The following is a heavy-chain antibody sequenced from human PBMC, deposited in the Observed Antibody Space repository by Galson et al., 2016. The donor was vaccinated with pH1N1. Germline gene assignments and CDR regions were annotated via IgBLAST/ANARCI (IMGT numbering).Heavy chain of an antibody. D-gene: IGHD5-12*01. Sequence: SVKVSCKASGYTFTSFYIHWVRQAPGQGLEWMGRINPNRGDSNFAQKFQGRVAMTSDTSISTAYMELSSLRSDDTAFYYCAEASDLSAYDLDYFDYWGQGTLVTVSS. V-gene: IGHV1-2*06. CDR3: AEASDLSAYDLDYFDY. J-gene: IGHJ4*02. CDR1: GYTFTSFY. CDR2: INPNRGDS.